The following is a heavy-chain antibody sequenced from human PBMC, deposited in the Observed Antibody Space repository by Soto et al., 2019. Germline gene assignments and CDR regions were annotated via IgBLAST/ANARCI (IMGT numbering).Heavy chain of an antibody. Sequence: QVQLQQWGAGLLKPSETLSLTCAVYGGSFSGYYLSWFRQNPGKGLEWIGEINHIVSTNYNPSLKSRVVISVVTSKNHWSQKLSSVSAADTAVYACASGPRGDYELFWGQGTLVTVSS. J-gene: IGHJ4*02. CDR2: INHIVST. CDR3: ASGPRGDYELF. V-gene: IGHV4-34*01. CDR1: GGSFSGYY. D-gene: IGHD4-17*01.